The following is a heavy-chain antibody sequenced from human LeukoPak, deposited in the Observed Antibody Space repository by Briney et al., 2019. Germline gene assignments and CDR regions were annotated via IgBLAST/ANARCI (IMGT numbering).Heavy chain of an antibody. Sequence: GASVKVSCKTSGYTFTNLDINWLRQAPGQGLEWMGWMSPNSGDTGYAQKFQGRVSMTRDIIKSTAYMELSSLRSEDTAIYYCASNPPNTGDFYYWGLGTLVTVSS. J-gene: IGHJ4*02. D-gene: IGHD1-1*01. V-gene: IGHV1-8*01. CDR2: MSPNSGDT. CDR1: GYTFTNLD. CDR3: ASNPPNTGDFYY.